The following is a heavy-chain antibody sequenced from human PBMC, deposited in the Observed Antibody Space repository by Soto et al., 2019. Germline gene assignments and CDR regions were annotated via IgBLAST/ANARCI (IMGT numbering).Heavy chain of an antibody. CDR1: GYTFTSYA. J-gene: IGHJ6*02. CDR2: INAGNGNT. CDR3: GRGLRFLKWLLREDYYYGMDV. V-gene: IGHV1-3*01. D-gene: IGHD3-3*01. Sequence: ASVKVACKAAGYTFTSYAMHWVRQAPGQRLEWMGWINAGNGNTKYSQKFQGRVTITRDTSASTAYMELSSLRSEDTAVYYCGRGLRFLKWLLREDYYYGMDVWGQGTTVTVSS.